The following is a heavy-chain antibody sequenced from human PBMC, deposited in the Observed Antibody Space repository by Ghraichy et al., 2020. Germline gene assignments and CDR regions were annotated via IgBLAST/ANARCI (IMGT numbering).Heavy chain of an antibody. J-gene: IGHJ3*02. Sequence: SQTLSLTCTVSGGSISSSSYYWGWIRQPPGKGLEWIGSIYYSGSTYYNPSLKSRVTISVDTSKNQFSLKLSSVTAADTAVYYCARHHSSDSGSYIDAFDIWGQGTMVTVSS. CDR3: ARHHSSDSGSYIDAFDI. D-gene: IGHD1-26*01. CDR1: GGSISSSSYY. V-gene: IGHV4-39*01. CDR2: IYYSGST.